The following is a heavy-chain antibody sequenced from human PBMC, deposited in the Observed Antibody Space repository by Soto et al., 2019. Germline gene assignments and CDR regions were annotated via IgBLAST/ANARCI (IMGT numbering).Heavy chain of an antibody. CDR1: GYSFTTYW. CDR3: GRVRVDKAEGWFDP. CDR2: IDPSDSYA. Sequence: XASLKISCKACGYSFTTYWITWVRQMPGKGLEWMGSIDPSDSYANYSPSFQGHVTISADKSINTAYLQWSSLKASDTAIYYCGRVRVDKAEGWFDPWGQGTLVTGSS. D-gene: IGHD5-18*01. V-gene: IGHV5-10-1*01. J-gene: IGHJ5*02.